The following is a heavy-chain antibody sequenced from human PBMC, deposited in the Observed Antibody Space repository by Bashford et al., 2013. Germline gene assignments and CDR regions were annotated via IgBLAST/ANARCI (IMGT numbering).Heavy chain of an antibody. Sequence: WVRQAPGQGLEWMGWISAYNGNTNYAQKLQGRVTMTTDTSTSTAYMELRSLRSDDTAVYYCARFSSCSGGSCYSGFDPWGQGTLVTVSS. J-gene: IGHJ5*02. CDR3: ARFSSCSGGSCYSGFDP. D-gene: IGHD2-15*01. CDR2: ISAYNGNT. V-gene: IGHV1-18*01.